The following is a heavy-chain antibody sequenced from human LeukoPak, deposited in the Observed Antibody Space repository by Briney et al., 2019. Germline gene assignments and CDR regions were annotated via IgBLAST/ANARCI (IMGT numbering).Heavy chain of an antibody. CDR1: GGSISSYY. V-gene: IGHV4-59*08. D-gene: IGHD7-27*01. CDR2: IYYGGST. J-gene: IGHJ4*02. CDR3: ARLPDPTWEYDLDY. Sequence: SGSLTLTCTASGGSISSYYRSWIRQPPGKGLEWMGYIYYGGSTNYKPSLKSRVTISVDSSKNQYSLKLSSVTAAHTAEYYCARLPDPTWEYDLDYWGQGTLVTVSS.